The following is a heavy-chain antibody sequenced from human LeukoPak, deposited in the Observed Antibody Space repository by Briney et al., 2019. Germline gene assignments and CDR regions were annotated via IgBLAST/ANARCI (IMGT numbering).Heavy chain of an antibody. CDR2: IIPIFGTA. Sequence: ASVKVSCKASGGTFSSYAISWVRQAPGQGLEWMGGIIPIFGTANYAQKFQGRVTITADESTSTAYMELSSLRSEDTAVYYCARVPPVAEGRYFDYWGQGTLVTVSS. V-gene: IGHV1-69*01. CDR1: GGTFSSYA. J-gene: IGHJ4*02. D-gene: IGHD6-19*01. CDR3: ARVPPVAEGRYFDY.